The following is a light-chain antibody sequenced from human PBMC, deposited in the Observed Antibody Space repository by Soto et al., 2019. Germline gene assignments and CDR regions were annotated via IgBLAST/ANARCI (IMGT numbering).Light chain of an antibody. CDR3: TSYTSSSTSV. CDR1: SSDVGGYNY. V-gene: IGLV2-14*01. Sequence: QSALTQPASVSGSPGQSITISCTGTSSDVGGYNYVSWYQQHPGKAPKLMIYEVSNRPSGVSNRFSGSKSGNTASLTISGIQAEDEADYYCTSYTSSSTSVFGGGTKLTVL. CDR2: EVS. J-gene: IGLJ3*02.